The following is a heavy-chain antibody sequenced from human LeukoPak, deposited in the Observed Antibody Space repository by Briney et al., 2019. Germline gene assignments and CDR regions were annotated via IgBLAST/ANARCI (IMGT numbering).Heavy chain of an antibody. CDR3: AVSGRYYYYYMDV. J-gene: IGHJ6*03. V-gene: IGHV4-4*09. CDR2: IYTSGST. CDR1: GGSISSYY. Sequence: KPSETLSLTCTVSGGSISSYYWSWIRQPPGKGLEWIGYIYTSGSTNYNPSLKSRVTISVDTSKNQFPLKLSSVTAADTAVYYCAVSGRYYYYYMDVWGKGTTVTVSS. D-gene: IGHD3-3*02.